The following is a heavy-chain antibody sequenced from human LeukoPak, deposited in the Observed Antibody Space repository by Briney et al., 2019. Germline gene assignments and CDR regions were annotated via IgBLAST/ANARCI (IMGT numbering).Heavy chain of an antibody. Sequence: SETLSLTCIVSGGPISSSSSYWGWIRQPAGKGLEWIGSLSYGGSTFYNPSLKSRVTISLDTSKNQFSLKVNSVTAADTAVYYCARIIAAAGPLRVDPWGQGTLVTVSS. J-gene: IGHJ5*02. V-gene: IGHV4-39*07. CDR2: LSYGGST. CDR1: GGPISSSSSY. D-gene: IGHD6-13*01. CDR3: ARIIAAAGPLRVDP.